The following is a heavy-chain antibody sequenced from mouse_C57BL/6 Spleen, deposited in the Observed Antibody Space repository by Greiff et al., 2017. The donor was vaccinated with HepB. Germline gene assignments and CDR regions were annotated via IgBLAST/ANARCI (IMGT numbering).Heavy chain of an antibody. J-gene: IGHJ2*01. D-gene: IGHD2-3*01. Sequence: QVQLQQPGAELVKPGASVKMSCKASGYTFTSYWITWVKQRPGQGLEWIGDIYPGSGSTNYNEKFKSKATLTVDTSSSTAYMQLSILTSEDSAVYYCARRGGGYSYFDYWGQGTTLTVSS. CDR1: GYTFTSYW. V-gene: IGHV1-55*01. CDR2: IYPGSGST. CDR3: ARRGGGYSYFDY.